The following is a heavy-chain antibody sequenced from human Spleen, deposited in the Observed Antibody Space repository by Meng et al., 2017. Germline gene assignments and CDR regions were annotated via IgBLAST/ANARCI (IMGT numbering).Heavy chain of an antibody. V-gene: IGHV3-66*01. D-gene: IGHD1-26*01. CDR1: GFTVSSNY. J-gene: IGHJ4*02. Sequence: GGSLRLSCAASGFTVSSNYMSWVRQAPGKGLEWVSVIYSGGSTYYADSVKGRFTISRDNAKNSLYLQMNSLRAEDTAVYYCARDTSWWELLPERWGQGTLVTVSS. CDR3: ARDTSWWELLPER. CDR2: IYSGGST.